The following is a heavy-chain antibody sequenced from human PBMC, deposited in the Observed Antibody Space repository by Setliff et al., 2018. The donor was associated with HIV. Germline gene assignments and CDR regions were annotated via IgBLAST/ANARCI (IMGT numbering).Heavy chain of an antibody. V-gene: IGHV6-1*01. J-gene: IGHJ6*03. CDR3: ARGGDWDDNYYMDV. D-gene: IGHD1-1*01. Sequence: PSQTLSLTCAISGDSVSSNSAAWNWIRQSPSRGLEWLGRTYYRSKWNSDYAPSVKSRVTINPDTSKNRFSLQLNSVTPEDTAAYYCARGGDWDDNYYMDVWGKGTTVTVSS. CDR1: GDSVSSNSAA. CDR2: TYYRSKWNS.